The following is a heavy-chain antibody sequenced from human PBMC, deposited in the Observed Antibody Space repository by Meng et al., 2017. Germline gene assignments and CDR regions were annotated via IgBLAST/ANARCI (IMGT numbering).Heavy chain of an antibody. CDR2: INTNTGNP. Sequence: QVQLVQSGSELKKSEASVKVSCKASRYTFTSYGMNWVRQAPGQGLEWMGWINTNTGNPTYAQGFTGRFVFSLDTSVSTAYLQISSLEAEDTAVYFCARDNGANGFDYWGQGTLVTVSS. D-gene: IGHD4/OR15-4a*01. CDR3: ARDNGANGFDY. V-gene: IGHV7-4-1*02. J-gene: IGHJ4*02. CDR1: RYTFTSYG.